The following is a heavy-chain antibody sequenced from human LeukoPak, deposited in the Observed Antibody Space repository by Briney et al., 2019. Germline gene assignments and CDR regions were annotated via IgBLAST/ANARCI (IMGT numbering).Heavy chain of an antibody. CDR2: INHSGST. CDR3: ARALQCLVNYFDY. Sequence: PSETLSLTCAVYGGSFSGYYWSWIRQPPGKGLEWIGEINHSGSTNYNPSLKSRVTISVDTSKNQFSLKLSSVTAADTAVYYCARALQCLVNYFDYWGQGTLVTVSS. D-gene: IGHD6-19*01. J-gene: IGHJ4*02. V-gene: IGHV4-34*01. CDR1: GGSFSGYY.